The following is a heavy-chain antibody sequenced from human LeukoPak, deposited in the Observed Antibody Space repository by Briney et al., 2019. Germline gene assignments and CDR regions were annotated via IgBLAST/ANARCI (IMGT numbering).Heavy chain of an antibody. CDR2: ISAYNGNT. Sequence: GASVKVSCKASGYTFTSYGISWVRQAPGQGLEWKGWISAYNGNTNYAQKLHGRVTMTTDTSTSTAYMELRSLRSDDTAVYYCARGVPYYDILTGYYLRFYMDVWGKGTTVTVSS. V-gene: IGHV1-18*01. CDR1: GYTFTSYG. CDR3: ARGVPYYDILTGYYLRFYMDV. D-gene: IGHD3-9*01. J-gene: IGHJ6*03.